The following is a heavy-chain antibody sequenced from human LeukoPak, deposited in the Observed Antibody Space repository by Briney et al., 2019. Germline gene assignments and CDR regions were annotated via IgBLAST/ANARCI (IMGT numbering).Heavy chain of an antibody. Sequence: PGESLRLSCAASGFTFDDYAMHWVRQAPGKGLEWVSGISWNSGSIGYADSVKGRFTISRDNAKNSLYLQMNSLSAEDTALYYCAKDALLLMSGSSNFDYWGQGTLVTVSS. CDR1: GFTFDDYA. CDR2: ISWNSGSI. D-gene: IGHD1-26*01. CDR3: AKDALLLMSGSSNFDY. V-gene: IGHV3-9*01. J-gene: IGHJ4*02.